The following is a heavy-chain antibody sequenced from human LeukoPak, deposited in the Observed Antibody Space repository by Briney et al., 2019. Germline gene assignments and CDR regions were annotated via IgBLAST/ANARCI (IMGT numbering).Heavy chain of an antibody. CDR2: IEFDGSIK. Sequence: PGGSQRLSCAASGFTFRDSGMHWVRQAPGKGLEWVTFIEFDGSIKYYAASVKGRFTISRDNAKNSLYLQMNSLRAEDTAVYYCVAELGMATDYWGQGTLVTVSS. D-gene: IGHD7-27*01. V-gene: IGHV3-30*02. CDR3: VAELGMATDY. J-gene: IGHJ4*02. CDR1: GFTFRDSG.